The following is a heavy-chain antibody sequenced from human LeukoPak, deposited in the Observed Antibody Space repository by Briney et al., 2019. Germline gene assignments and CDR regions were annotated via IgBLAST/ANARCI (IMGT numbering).Heavy chain of an antibody. Sequence: ASVKVSCKASGYTFTSYYMHWVRQAPGQGLEWMGIINPSGGSTSYAQKFQGRVTMTRDTSTSTVYMELSSLRSEDTAVYSCATADVRMTGYYHFDYWGQGTLVTVSS. V-gene: IGHV1-46*01. CDR1: GYTFTSYY. CDR2: INPSGGST. J-gene: IGHJ4*02. D-gene: IGHD3-9*01. CDR3: ATADVRMTGYYHFDY.